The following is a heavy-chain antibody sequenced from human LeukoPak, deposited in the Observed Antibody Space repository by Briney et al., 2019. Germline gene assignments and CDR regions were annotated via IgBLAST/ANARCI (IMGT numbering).Heavy chain of an antibody. D-gene: IGHD2-2*01. CDR3: ARAPYCSSTSCDSYYFEY. CDR2: INPNRGGT. Sequence: GASVKVSCKASGYTFTGYYMHWVRQAPGQGLEWMGWINPNRGGTNYAQKFQGRVTMTRDTSISTAYMELSRLRSDDTAVYYCARAPYCSSTSCDSYYFEYWGQGTLVT. J-gene: IGHJ4*02. CDR1: GYTFTGYY. V-gene: IGHV1-2*02.